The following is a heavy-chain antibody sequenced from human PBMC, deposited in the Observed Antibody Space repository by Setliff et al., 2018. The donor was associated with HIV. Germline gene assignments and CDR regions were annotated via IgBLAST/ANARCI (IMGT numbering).Heavy chain of an antibody. V-gene: IGHV3-48*01. CDR3: ARDLNWGFDY. CDR1: GFTFSTYS. J-gene: IGHJ4*02. D-gene: IGHD7-27*01. CDR2: IGGDSRII. Sequence: GGSLRLSCAASGFTFSTYSMNWVRQAPGKGLEWVSYIGGDSRIINYADSVKGRFTISRDNAKNSLFLQMNSLRAEDTALYYCARDLNWGFDYWGQGTLVTVSS.